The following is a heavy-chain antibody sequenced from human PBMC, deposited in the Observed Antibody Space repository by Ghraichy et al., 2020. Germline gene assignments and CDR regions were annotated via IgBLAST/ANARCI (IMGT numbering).Heavy chain of an antibody. D-gene: IGHD6-19*01. CDR3: ARERGSGSSGWYSGYYYGMDV. V-gene: IGHV6-1*01. CDR2: TYYRSKWYN. J-gene: IGHJ6*02. CDR1: GDSVSSNSAA. Sequence: SQTLSLTCAISGDSVSSNSAAWNWIRQSPSRGLEWLGRTYYRSKWYNDYAVSVKSRITINPDTSKNQFSLQLNSVTPEDTAVYYCARERGSGSSGWYSGYYYGMDVWGQGTTVTVSS.